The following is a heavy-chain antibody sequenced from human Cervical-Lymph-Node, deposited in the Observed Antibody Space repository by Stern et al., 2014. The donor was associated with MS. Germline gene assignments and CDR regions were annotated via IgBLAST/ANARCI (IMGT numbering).Heavy chain of an antibody. D-gene: IGHD4-11*01. CDR3: AHRHYSGWFDP. CDR1: GFSLRTSGVA. J-gene: IGHJ5*02. CDR2: IYWDDDK. V-gene: IGHV2-5*02. Sequence: QVPLRESGPTLVKPTQTLTLTCTFSGFSLRTSGVAVGWIRQPPGKALEWLALIYWDDDKRYSASLKNRLTITKDPPKNQVVLTMTNMDPVDTATYYCAHRHYSGWFDPRGQGTLVTVSS.